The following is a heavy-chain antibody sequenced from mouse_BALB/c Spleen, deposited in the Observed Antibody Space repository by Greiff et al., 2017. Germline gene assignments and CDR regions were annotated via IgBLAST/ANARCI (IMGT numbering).Heavy chain of an antibody. J-gene: IGHJ1*01. CDR1: GFSLTSYG. Sequence: VKLMESGPGLVQPSQSLSITCTVSGFSLTSYGVHWVRQSPGKGLEWLGVIWSGGSTDYNAAFISRLSISKDNSKSQVFFKMNSLQANDTAIYYCARENYRYDVWYFDVWGAGTTVTVSS. CDR2: IWSGGST. V-gene: IGHV2-2*02. CDR3: ARENYRYDVWYFDV. D-gene: IGHD2-14*01.